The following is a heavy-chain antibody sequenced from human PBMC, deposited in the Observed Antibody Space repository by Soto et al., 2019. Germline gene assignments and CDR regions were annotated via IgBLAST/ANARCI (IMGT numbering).Heavy chain of an antibody. CDR3: APDLESAAGDVGSNWFDP. CDR2: IYHSGST. CDR1: GGSISSSNW. V-gene: IGHV4-4*02. Sequence: QVQLQESGPGLVKPSGTLSLTCAVSGGSISSSNWWSWVRQPPGKGLEWIGEIYHSGSTNYNPSLKRRVTISVVKSKNQFSPKLSSVTAAEAAVYYCAPDLESAAGDVGSNWFDPWGQGTLVTVSS. D-gene: IGHD6-13*01. J-gene: IGHJ5*02.